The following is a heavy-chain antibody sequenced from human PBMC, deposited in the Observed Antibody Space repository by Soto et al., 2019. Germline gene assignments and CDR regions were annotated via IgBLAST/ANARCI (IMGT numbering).Heavy chain of an antibody. D-gene: IGHD6-19*01. V-gene: IGHV3-15*01. CDR2: IKSKTDGGTT. CDR1: GFTFSNAW. Sequence: GGSLRLSCAASGFTFSNAWMSWVRQAPGKGLEWVGRIKSKTDGGTTDYAAPVKGRVTISRDDSKNTLYLQMNSLKTEDTAVYYCTTDLRGVAVAGLPSWGYYYYGMDVWGQGTTVTVSS. J-gene: IGHJ6*02. CDR3: TTDLRGVAVAGLPSWGYYYYGMDV.